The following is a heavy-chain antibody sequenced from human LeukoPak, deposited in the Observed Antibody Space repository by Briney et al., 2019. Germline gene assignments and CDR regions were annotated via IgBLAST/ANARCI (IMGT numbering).Heavy chain of an antibody. CDR1: GFTFSSYA. CDR3: AKDRYKGYCSGGSCYDDY. V-gene: IGHV3-23*01. CDR2: ISGSGGST. D-gene: IGHD2-15*01. J-gene: IGHJ4*02. Sequence: GGSLRPSCAASGFTFSSYAMSWVRQAPGKGLEWVSAISGSGGSTYYADSVKGRFTISRDNSKNTLYLQMNSLRAEDTAVYYCAKDRYKGYCSGGSCYDDYWGQGTLVTVSS.